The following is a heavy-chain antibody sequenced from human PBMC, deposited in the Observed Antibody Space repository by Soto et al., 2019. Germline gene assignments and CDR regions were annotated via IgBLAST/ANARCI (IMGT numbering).Heavy chain of an antibody. CDR3: ATESGSTYGYFDH. J-gene: IGHJ4*02. CDR2: ISNSGST. V-gene: IGHV4-30-4*01. Sequence: LSLPCTVSGGSVTSDGDYWTWIRQSPGKGLEWIGYISNSGSTGYNPSLKTRLSMSVDRSKNQFTLRLTSVTAADTAVYFCATESGSTYGYFDHWGQGTQVTVSS. D-gene: IGHD5-18*01. CDR1: GGSVTSDGDY.